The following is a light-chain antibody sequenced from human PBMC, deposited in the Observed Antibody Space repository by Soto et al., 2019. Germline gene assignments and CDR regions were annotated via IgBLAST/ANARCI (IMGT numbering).Light chain of an antibody. Sequence: DIQMTQSPSSVSASVGDRVTITCRASQGIGSWLAWYQHKPGKAPKLLIYAASNLQGRVPSRFSGSGSGTDFALTINSLQPEDFATYYCQQTNTFPSTFGQGTRLEIK. J-gene: IGKJ5*01. CDR2: AAS. CDR1: QGIGSW. V-gene: IGKV1D-12*01. CDR3: QQTNTFPST.